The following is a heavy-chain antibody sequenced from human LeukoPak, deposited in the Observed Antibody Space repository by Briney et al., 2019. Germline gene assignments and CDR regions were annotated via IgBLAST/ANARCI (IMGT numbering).Heavy chain of an antibody. CDR2: ISGSAGNT. CDR1: GFTFSNYG. D-gene: IGHD5-18*01. Sequence: GGSLRLSCAASGFTFSNYGMSWVRQAQGKGLEWVSGISGSAGNTNYADSVKGRFTISRDNSKNTLYLQMNSLRAEDTAVYYCAKDQEAQLWLRGGYFDNWGQGTLVTVSS. CDR3: AKDQEAQLWLRGGYFDN. V-gene: IGHV3-23*01. J-gene: IGHJ4*02.